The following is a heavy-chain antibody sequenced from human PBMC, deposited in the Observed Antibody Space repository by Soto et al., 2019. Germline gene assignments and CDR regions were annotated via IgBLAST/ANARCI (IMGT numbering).Heavy chain of an antibody. CDR3: ARSPSGSYLDY. CDR2: RKQDGSEK. V-gene: IGHV3-7*01. CDR1: GFTFSSYW. Sequence: GGSLRLSCAASGFTFSSYWMSWVRQAPGKGLEWVANRKQDGSEKYYVDSVKGRFTISRDNAKNSLYLQMNSLRAEDTAVYYCARSPSGSYLDYWGHGTLVTVSS. D-gene: IGHD1-26*01. J-gene: IGHJ4*01.